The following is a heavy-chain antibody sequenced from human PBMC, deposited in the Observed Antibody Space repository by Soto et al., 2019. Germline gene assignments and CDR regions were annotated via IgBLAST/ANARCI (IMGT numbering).Heavy chain of an antibody. J-gene: IGHJ4*02. Sequence: QVQLQESGPGLVKPSQTLSLTCTVSGGSISSGGYYWSWIRQHPGKGLEWIGYIYYSGSTYYNPSLKSRVTISVDTSKNQFSLKLSSVTAADTAVYYCARSLRGGQPAYYFDYWGQGTLVTVSS. D-gene: IGHD2-15*01. CDR2: IYYSGST. CDR3: ARSLRGGQPAYYFDY. CDR1: GGSISSGGYY. V-gene: IGHV4-31*03.